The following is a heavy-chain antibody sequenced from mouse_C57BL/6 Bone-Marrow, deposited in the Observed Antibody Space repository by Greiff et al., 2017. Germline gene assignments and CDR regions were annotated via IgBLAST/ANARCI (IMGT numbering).Heavy chain of an antibody. CDR3: ATDYGSSSWFAY. CDR1: GFNINDDY. Sequence: VQLQQSGAELVRPGASVKLSCTASGFNINDDYMYWVKQRREQGLEWIGWINPENGDTDYASKFQGKATITADTSSNTAYLQLSSLTSEDTADYYCATDYGSSSWFAYGDRGTRITVTA. CDR2: INPENGDT. D-gene: IGHD1-1*01. V-gene: IGHV14-4*01. J-gene: IGHJ3*01.